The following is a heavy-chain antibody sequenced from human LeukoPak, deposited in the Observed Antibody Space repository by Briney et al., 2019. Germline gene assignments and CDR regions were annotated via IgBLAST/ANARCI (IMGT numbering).Heavy chain of an antibody. CDR1: GYSISTGYY. J-gene: IGHJ1*01. CDR2: FYHGGST. Sequence: SETLSLTCTVSGYSISTGYYWDWIRQPPGKGLEWIGTFYHGGSTYYNPSLKSRVTISVDTSKNQFFLKLSSVTAADTAVYYCARENYYYDSSGCYYDYFHHWGQGTLVSVSS. D-gene: IGHD3-22*01. V-gene: IGHV4-38-2*02. CDR3: ARENYYYDSSGCYYDYFHH.